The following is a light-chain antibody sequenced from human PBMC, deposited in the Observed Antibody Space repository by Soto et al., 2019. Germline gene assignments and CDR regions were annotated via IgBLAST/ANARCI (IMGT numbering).Light chain of an antibody. CDR2: AAS. J-gene: IGKJ1*01. V-gene: IGKV1-16*02. Sequence: DIQMTQSPSSLSASVGDRITITCRASQDIRNYLAWFQQKPGEAPKSLIYAASTLQPGVPSKFSGSGSGTDFTLTISSLQPEDFATYYCQQYVNYPHTVGQGTTVEIK. CDR3: QQYVNYPHT. CDR1: QDIRNY.